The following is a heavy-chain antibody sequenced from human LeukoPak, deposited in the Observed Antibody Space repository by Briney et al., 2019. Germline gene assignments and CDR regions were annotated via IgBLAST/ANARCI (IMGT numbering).Heavy chain of an antibody. V-gene: IGHV1-69*04. CDR2: IIPILGIA. J-gene: IGHJ6*02. CDR1: GGTFSSYA. Sequence: GASVKVSCKASGGTFSSYAISWVRQAPGQGLEWMGRIIPILGIANYAQKFQGRVTITADKSTSTAYMELSSLRSEDTAVYYCARDISYYYGMGVWGQGTTVTVSS. CDR3: ARDISYYYGMGV.